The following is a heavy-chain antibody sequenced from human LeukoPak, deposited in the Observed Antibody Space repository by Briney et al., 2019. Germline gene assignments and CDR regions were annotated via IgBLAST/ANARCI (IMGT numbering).Heavy chain of an antibody. V-gene: IGHV4-39*02. CDR1: GGSTSSGNYY. D-gene: IGHD3-3*01. CDR3: ARLGAGPTYYDFWSGYSSFYFDY. CDR2: ISSSGNT. J-gene: IGHJ4*02. Sequence: PSETLSLTCTVSGGSTSSGNYYWGWIRQPPGKGLEWIGGISSSGNTYYNPSLRSRITISIDTSKNHFSLKLSSVSAADTAVYYCARLGAGPTYYDFWSGYSSFYFDYWGQGTLVTVSS.